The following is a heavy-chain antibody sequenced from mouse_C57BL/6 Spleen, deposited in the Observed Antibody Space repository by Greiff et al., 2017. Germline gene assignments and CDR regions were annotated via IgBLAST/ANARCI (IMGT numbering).Heavy chain of an antibody. J-gene: IGHJ1*03. V-gene: IGHV5-16*01. CDR3: ARELLREWYFDV. CDR1: GFTFSDYY. D-gene: IGHD1-1*01. CDR2: INYDGSST. Sequence: EVMLVESEGGLVQPGSSMKLSCTASGFTFSDYYMAWVRQVPEKGLEWVANINYDGSSTYYLDSLKSRFIISRDNAKNILYLQMSSLKSEDTATYYCARELLREWYFDVWGTGTTVTVSS.